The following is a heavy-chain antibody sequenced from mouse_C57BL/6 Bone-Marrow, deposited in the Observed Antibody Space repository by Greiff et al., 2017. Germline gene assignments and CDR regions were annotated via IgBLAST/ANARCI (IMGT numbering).Heavy chain of an antibody. Sequence: VQLQQSGAELVMPGASVKLSCKASGYTFTSYWMHWVKQRPGQGLEWIGEIDPSDSYTNYNQKFKGKSTLTVDKSSSTAYVQLSSLTSEDSAVYYCARSPAPHYYGSSYEGYYAMDYWGQGTSVTVSS. V-gene: IGHV1-69*01. CDR1: GYTFTSYW. D-gene: IGHD1-1*01. J-gene: IGHJ4*01. CDR2: IDPSDSYT. CDR3: ARSPAPHYYGSSYEGYYAMDY.